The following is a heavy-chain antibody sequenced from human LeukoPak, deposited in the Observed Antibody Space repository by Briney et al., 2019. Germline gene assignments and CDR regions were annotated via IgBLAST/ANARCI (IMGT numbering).Heavy chain of an antibody. CDR1: GGSISSYY. CDR3: ARERIAAANHDY. Sequence: SETLSLTCTVSGGSISSYYWSWIRQPPGKGLEWIGYIYYSGSTNYNPSLKSRVTISVDTSKDQFSLKLSSVTAADTAVYYCARERIAAANHDYWGQGTLVTVSS. D-gene: IGHD6-13*01. V-gene: IGHV4-59*12. CDR2: IYYSGST. J-gene: IGHJ4*02.